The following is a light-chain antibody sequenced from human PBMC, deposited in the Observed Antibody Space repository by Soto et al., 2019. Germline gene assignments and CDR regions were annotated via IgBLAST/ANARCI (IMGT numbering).Light chain of an antibody. CDR1: QSISGY. J-gene: IGKJ1*01. V-gene: IGKV3-11*01. Sequence: EIVLTQSPTTLSLSPGERATLSCRASQSISGYLAWYQQKPGQAPRLLIYDASNRATGIPARFSGSGSGTDFTLTISSPEPEDFAVYYCQQRSKWTFGQETKVEIK. CDR3: QQRSKWT. CDR2: DAS.